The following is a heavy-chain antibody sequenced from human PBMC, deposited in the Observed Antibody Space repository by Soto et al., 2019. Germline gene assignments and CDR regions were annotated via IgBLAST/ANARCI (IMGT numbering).Heavy chain of an antibody. V-gene: IGHV3-23*01. CDR1: GFTFNNYA. CDR3: AKDSYHGSGSYITPYYFDS. D-gene: IGHD3-10*01. CDR2: ISGSGQRT. J-gene: IGHJ4*02. Sequence: EVQLLESGGGLVQPGGSLRLSCAASGFTFNNYAMSWVRQAPGQGLEWVSVISGSGQRTSYADSVKGRFTVSRDNSKNTVDLHMKSLRAEDTAVYYCAKDSYHGSGSYITPYYFDSWGQGTLITVSS.